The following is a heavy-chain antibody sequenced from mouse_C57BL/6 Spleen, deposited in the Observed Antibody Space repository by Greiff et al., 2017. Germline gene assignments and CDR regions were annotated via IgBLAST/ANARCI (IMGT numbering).Heavy chain of an antibody. CDR1: GYAFSSYW. J-gene: IGHJ2*01. CDR3: ARRGDGSTFDY. Sequence: QVQLQQSGAELVKPGASVKISCKASGYAFSSYWMNWVKQRPGKGLEWIGQIYPGDGDTNYNGKFKGKATLTADKSSSTAYMQLSSLTSEDSAVYFGARRGDGSTFDYWGQGTTLTVSS. D-gene: IGHD1-1*01. V-gene: IGHV1-80*01. CDR2: IYPGDGDT.